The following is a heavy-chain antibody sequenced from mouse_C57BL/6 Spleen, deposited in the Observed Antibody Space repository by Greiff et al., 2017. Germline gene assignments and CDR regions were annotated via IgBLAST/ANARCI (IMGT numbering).Heavy chain of an antibody. CDR2: IYPGNSDT. V-gene: IGHV1-5*01. CDR1: GYTFTSYW. D-gene: IGHD2-2*01. J-gene: IGHJ3*01. CDR3: TRAGSRDGYGFAY. Sequence: EVQLQQSGTVLARPGASVKMSCKTSGYTFTSYWMHWVKQRPGQGLEWIGAIYPGNSDTSYNQKFKGKAKLTAVTSASTAYMELSSLTNEDSAVYYCTRAGSRDGYGFAYWGQGTLVTVSA.